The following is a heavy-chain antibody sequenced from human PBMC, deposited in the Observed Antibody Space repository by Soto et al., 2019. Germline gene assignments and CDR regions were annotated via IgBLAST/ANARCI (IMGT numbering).Heavy chain of an antibody. J-gene: IGHJ4*02. V-gene: IGHV1-58*01. CDR1: GFTFTSSA. CDR3: AADRTYCGGDCYGD. D-gene: IGHD2-21*02. CDR2: IVVGSGNT. Sequence: QMQLVQSGPEVKKPGTSVKVSCKASGFTFTSSAVQWVRQARGQRLDWRGWIVVGSGNTNYARNFQERVTITRDVSIRTAYMELSSLRSEDTAVYYCAADRTYCGGDCYGDWGQGTLVTVSS.